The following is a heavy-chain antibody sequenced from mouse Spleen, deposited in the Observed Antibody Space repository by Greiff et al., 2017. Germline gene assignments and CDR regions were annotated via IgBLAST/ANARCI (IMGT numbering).Heavy chain of an antibody. CDR3: ARSGWLLPWFAY. CDR1: GYAFSSYW. D-gene: IGHD2-3*01. CDR2: IYPGDGDT. V-gene: IGHV1-80*01. J-gene: IGHJ3*01. Sequence: QVQLQQSGAELVKPGASVKISCKASGYAFSSYWMNWVKQRPGKGLEWIGQIYPGDGDTNYNGKFKGKATLTADKSSSTAYMQLSSLTSEDSAVYFCARSGWLLPWFAYWGQGTLVTVSA.